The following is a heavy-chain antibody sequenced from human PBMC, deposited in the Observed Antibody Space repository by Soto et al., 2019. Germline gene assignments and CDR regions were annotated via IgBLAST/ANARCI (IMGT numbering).Heavy chain of an antibody. Sequence: EVQLVESGGGLVQPGGSLKLSCAASGFTFSGSAMHWVRQTSGKGLEWIGRIRGKADNYATAYAASVKGRFTISRDDSKTTAYLQMNSMRTEDTAVYYCTKWKVGNSRPLDYWGQGTLVTVSS. J-gene: IGHJ4*02. CDR1: GFTFSGSA. CDR2: IRGKADNYAT. V-gene: IGHV3-73*01. CDR3: TKWKVGNSRPLDY. D-gene: IGHD1-1*01.